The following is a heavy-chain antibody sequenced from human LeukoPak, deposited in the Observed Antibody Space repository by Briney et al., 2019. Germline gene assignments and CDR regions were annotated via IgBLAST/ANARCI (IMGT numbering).Heavy chain of an antibody. CDR2: IYYSGST. CDR1: GGSISSYY. CDR3: ARGEGGITIFGVGIYGMDV. D-gene: IGHD3-3*01. Sequence: SETPSLTCTVPGGSISSYYWSWIRQPPGKGLEWIGYIYYSGSTNYNPSLKSRVTISIDTSKNQFSLKLSSVTAADTAVYYCARGEGGITIFGVGIYGMDVWGQGTTVTVSS. J-gene: IGHJ6*02. V-gene: IGHV4-59*01.